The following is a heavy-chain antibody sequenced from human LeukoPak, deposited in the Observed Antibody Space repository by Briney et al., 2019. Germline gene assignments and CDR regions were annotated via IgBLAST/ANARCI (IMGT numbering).Heavy chain of an antibody. CDR3: AKDGDIVGATTLDY. J-gene: IGHJ4*02. CDR1: GFTFTIYT. CDR2: ISGSGGST. Sequence: GGSLRLSCAASGFTFTIYTMSWVRQAPGKGLEWVSAISGSGGSTYYADSVKGRFTISRDNSKNTLYLQMNILRAEDTAVYYCAKDGDIVGATTLDYWGQGTLVTVSS. V-gene: IGHV3-23*01. D-gene: IGHD1-26*01.